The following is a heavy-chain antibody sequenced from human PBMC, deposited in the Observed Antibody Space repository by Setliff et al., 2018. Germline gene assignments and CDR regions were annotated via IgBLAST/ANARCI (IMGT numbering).Heavy chain of an antibody. CDR2: INHSGNT. CDR3: AANPGIAAGGDFDY. V-gene: IGHV4-34*01. Sequence: LSLTCAVYGGSFSGYYWSWIRQPPGKGLEWVGEINHSGNTNYNPSLKSRVTISVDTSKNQFALKLSSVTAADTAVYYCAANPGIAAGGDFDYWGQGILVTVSS. D-gene: IGHD6-13*01. CDR1: GGSFSGYY. J-gene: IGHJ4*02.